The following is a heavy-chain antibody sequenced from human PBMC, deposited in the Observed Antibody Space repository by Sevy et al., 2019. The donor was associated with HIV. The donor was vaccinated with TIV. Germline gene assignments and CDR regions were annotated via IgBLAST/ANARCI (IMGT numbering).Heavy chain of an antibody. Sequence: QLGGSLRLSCAASGFTFSSYWMHWVRQAPGKGLVRVSRINGDGSSTTYADSVKGRFTISRDNAKNTLYLQMNSLRAEDTAVYYCAKTSLGLWRGWFDPWGQGTLVTVSS. CDR2: INGDGSST. J-gene: IGHJ5*02. CDR3: AKTSLGLWRGWFDP. CDR1: GFTFSSYW. D-gene: IGHD2-21*01. V-gene: IGHV3-74*01.